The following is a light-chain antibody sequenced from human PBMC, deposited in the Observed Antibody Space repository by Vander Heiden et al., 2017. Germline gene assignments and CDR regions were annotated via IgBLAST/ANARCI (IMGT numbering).Light chain of an antibody. Sequence: AIRMTQSPSSFSASTGDRVTITCRASQGISSYLAWYQQKPGKAPKLLIYAASTLQSGVPSRFSGSGSGTDFTLTISCLQSEDFATYYCQQDDSYPRTFGGRTKVEIK. CDR2: AAS. V-gene: IGKV1-8*01. J-gene: IGKJ4*01. CDR3: QQDDSYPRT. CDR1: QGISSY.